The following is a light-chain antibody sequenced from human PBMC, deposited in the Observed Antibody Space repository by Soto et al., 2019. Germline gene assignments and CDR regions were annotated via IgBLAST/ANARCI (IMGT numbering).Light chain of an antibody. Sequence: QSVLTQPASVSGSPGQSITISCTGTSSDVGAYTYVSWYQQHPGKVPTLMIYHVSNRPSGVSNRFSGSKSGNTASLTISGLQAEDEADYYCTSYTTRSTVVFGGGTKVTVL. J-gene: IGLJ2*01. CDR1: SSDVGAYTY. V-gene: IGLV2-14*03. CDR2: HVS. CDR3: TSYTTRSTVV.